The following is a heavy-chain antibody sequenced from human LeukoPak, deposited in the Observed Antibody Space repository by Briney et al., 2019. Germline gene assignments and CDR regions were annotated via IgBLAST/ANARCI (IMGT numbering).Heavy chain of an antibody. J-gene: IGHJ5*02. V-gene: IGHV4-59*01. D-gene: IGHD6-13*01. Sequence: SETLSLTCTVSGGSISSYYWSWIRQPPGKGLEWIGYIYYSGSTNYNPSLKGRVTISVDTSKNQFSLKLSSVTAADTAVYYCARDLRSIAADWFDPWGQGTLVTVSS. CDR2: IYYSGST. CDR3: ARDLRSIAADWFDP. CDR1: GGSISSYY.